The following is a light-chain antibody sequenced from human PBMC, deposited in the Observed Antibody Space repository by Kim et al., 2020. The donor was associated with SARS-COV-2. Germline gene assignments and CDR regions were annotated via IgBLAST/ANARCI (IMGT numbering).Light chain of an antibody. CDR2: DAS. CDR3: QQYNNLTPLT. V-gene: IGKV3-15*01. Sequence: EIVMTQSPATLSVSPGERATLSCRASRSVRSNLAWYQRKPGQAPRLLIFDASTRATGIPARFSGSGSGTEFTLTISSLQSEDFAIYFCQQYNNLTPLTFGGGTKLEI. J-gene: IGKJ4*01. CDR1: RSVRSN.